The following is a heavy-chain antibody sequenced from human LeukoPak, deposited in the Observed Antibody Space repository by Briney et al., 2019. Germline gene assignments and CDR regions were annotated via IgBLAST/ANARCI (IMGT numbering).Heavy chain of an antibody. V-gene: IGHV4-38-2*02. CDR2: IYHSGST. D-gene: IGHD3-9*01. J-gene: IGHJ4*02. CDR3: AREDYDSLTGYSNFVC. CDR1: GYSISSGYY. Sequence: SDTLSLTCAVSGYSISSGYYWGWIRQPPGKGLEWIGSIYHSGSTYYNPSLKSRVTISVDTSKNPFSLKLSSVTAADTAVYYCAREDYDSLTGYSNFVCRGQGALVTVSS.